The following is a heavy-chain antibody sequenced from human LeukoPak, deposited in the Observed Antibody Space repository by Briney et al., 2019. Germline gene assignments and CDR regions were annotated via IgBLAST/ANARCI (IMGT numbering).Heavy chain of an antibody. D-gene: IGHD2-21*02. CDR1: GFTVSSNY. J-gene: IGHJ4*02. CDR2: IYSGGST. Sequence: GGSLRLSCAASGFTVSSNYMSWVRQAPGKGLEWVSVIYSGGSTYYADSVKGRFTISRHNSKNTLYLQMNSLRAEDTAVYYCAREADCGGDCYSVYWGQGTLVTVSP. CDR3: AREADCGGDCYSVY. V-gene: IGHV3-53*04.